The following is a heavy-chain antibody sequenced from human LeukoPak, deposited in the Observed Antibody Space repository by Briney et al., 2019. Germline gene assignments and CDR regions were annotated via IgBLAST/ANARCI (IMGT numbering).Heavy chain of an antibody. CDR2: ISGSGGST. Sequence: GGALRLSCAASGFTFSSYAMSGGRQAPGKGVEGGSAISGSGGSTYYADSVKGRFTISRDNFKNTLYLQMNSLRAEDTAAYYCAKSVAGHWFDPWGQGTLVTVSS. CDR3: AKSVAGHWFDP. CDR1: GFTFSSYA. D-gene: IGHD6-19*01. J-gene: IGHJ5*02. V-gene: IGHV3-23*01.